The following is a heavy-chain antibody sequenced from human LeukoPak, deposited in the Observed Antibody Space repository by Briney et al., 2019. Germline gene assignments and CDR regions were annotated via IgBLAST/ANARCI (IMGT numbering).Heavy chain of an antibody. V-gene: IGHV1-2*02. CDR2: INPNSGGT. CDR3: ARESGSGNYYCYYMDV. CDR1: GYTFTGYY. Sequence: ASVKVSFKASGYTFTGYYMHWVRQAPGQGLEWMGWINPNSGGTNYAQKFQGRVTMTRDTSISTAYMELSRLRSDDTAVYYCARESGSGNYYCYYMDVWGKGTTVTVSS. D-gene: IGHD3-10*01. J-gene: IGHJ6*03.